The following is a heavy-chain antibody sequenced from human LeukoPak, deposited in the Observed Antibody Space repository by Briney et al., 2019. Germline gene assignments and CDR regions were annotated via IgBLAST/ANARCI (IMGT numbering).Heavy chain of an antibody. CDR3: AKDKDFWSGYYRGVPYYYGLDV. CDR1: GFTVSSNY. CDR2: IYSGGST. D-gene: IGHD3-3*01. V-gene: IGHV3-53*05. Sequence: TGGSLRLSCAASGFTVSSNYMSWVRQAPGKGLEWVSVIYSGGSTYYADSVKGRFTISRDNAKNTLYLQMNSLRPEDTALYYCAKDKDFWSGYYRGVPYYYGLDVWGQGTTVTVSS. J-gene: IGHJ6*02.